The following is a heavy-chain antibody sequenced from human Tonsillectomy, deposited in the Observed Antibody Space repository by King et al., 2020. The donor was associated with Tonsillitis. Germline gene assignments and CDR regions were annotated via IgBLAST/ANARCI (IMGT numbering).Heavy chain of an antibody. V-gene: IGHV3-30*04. CDR3: AKDLGVVLAATYYYGMDV. CDR1: GFTFSSYA. J-gene: IGHJ6*02. Sequence: VQLVESGGGLVQPGRSLRLSCAASGFTFSSYAMHWVRQAPGKGLEWVAVISYDGSNKYYADSVKGRFTISRDNSKNTLYLQMNSLRAEDTAVYYCAKDLGVVLAATYYYGMDVWGQGTTVTVSS. D-gene: IGHD2-15*01. CDR2: ISYDGSNK.